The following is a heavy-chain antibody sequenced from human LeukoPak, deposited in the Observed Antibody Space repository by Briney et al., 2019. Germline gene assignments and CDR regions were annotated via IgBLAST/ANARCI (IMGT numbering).Heavy chain of an antibody. J-gene: IGHJ4*02. Sequence: SVKVSCKPSGGTFSSYAISWVRQAPGQGLEWMGRIIPIFGTANYAQKFQGRVTITTDESTSTAYMELSSLRSEDTAVYYCARDRVHFDWSTTFDYWGQGTLVTVSS. CDR1: GGTFSSYA. CDR3: ARDRVHFDWSTTFDY. D-gene: IGHD3-9*01. V-gene: IGHV1-69*05. CDR2: IIPIFGTA.